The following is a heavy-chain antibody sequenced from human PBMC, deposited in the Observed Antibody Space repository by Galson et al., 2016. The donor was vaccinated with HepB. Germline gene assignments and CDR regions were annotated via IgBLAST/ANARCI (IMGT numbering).Heavy chain of an antibody. CDR3: SRGSHDDIAVDGYLEQDY. CDR1: GFIFSQYG. D-gene: IGHD6-19*01. V-gene: IGHV3-33*01. J-gene: IGHJ4*02. CDR2: IGHDGRNE. Sequence: SLRLSCAASGFIFSQYGMHWVRQAPGKGLESVAVIGHDGRNEYYADSVKGRFTISRDNSKNTLYVQMNNLRVEDTAVYYCSRGSHDDIAVDGYLEQDYWGQGTLVTVSS.